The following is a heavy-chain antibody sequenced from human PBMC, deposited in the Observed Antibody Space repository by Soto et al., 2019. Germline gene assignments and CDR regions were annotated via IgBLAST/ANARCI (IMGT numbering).Heavy chain of an antibody. J-gene: IGHJ4*02. CDR3: ARTDCSSSDCPRDLVGAVTMDY. Sequence: QVYLVESGGGVVQPGRSLRLSCAASGFPFSTYAMHWVRQAPGKGLEWVAVVWYDGTDKNYADSVKGRFTISRDNCKSTLYLQMDHLRVEDTGVYHCARTDCSSSDCPRDLVGAVTMDYWGQGTPVTVSS. CDR2: VWYDGTDK. V-gene: IGHV3-33*01. CDR1: GFPFSTYA. D-gene: IGHD2-2*01.